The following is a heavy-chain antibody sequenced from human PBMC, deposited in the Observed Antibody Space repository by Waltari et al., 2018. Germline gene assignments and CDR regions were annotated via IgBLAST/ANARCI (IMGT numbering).Heavy chain of an antibody. Sequence: EVQLMESGGGLVQPGGSLRLYCTASGVTLRTYWMSWVRQAPGKGLEWVANINQEGSEKNYAQSVKGRFTISRDNTKNSLYLQMNSLRAEDTAVYFCGRDMDVWGQGTTVTVSS. CDR3: GRDMDV. V-gene: IGHV3-7*01. CDR2: INQEGSEK. J-gene: IGHJ6*02. CDR1: GVTLRTYW.